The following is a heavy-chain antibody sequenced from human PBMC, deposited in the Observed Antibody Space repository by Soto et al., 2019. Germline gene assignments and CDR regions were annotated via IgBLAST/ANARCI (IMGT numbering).Heavy chain of an antibody. V-gene: IGHV3-48*02. Sequence: EVQLVESGGAWVQPGGSLRLSCVASGFTFSTYRMTWVRQAPGKGLEWVSDITAISYTTHYADSVRGRFTISRDNAKHSLYLQMNSLRDEDTAVYYCANKDYWGQGTLVTVSA. CDR3: ANKDY. CDR2: ITAISYTT. J-gene: IGHJ4*02. CDR1: GFTFSTYR.